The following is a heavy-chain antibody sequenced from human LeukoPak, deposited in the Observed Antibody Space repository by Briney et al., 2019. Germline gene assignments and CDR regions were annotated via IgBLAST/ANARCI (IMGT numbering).Heavy chain of an antibody. V-gene: IGHV3-66*01. CDR2: IYSGGST. Sequence: GGSLRLSCAASGFSFISYSMNWVRQAPGKGLEWVSLIYSGGSTYYADSVKGRFTISRDNSKNTLYLQMNSLRAEDTAVYHCARGPSGYHNTGGQGTLVTVSS. CDR1: GFSFISYS. D-gene: IGHD5-12*01. J-gene: IGHJ4*02. CDR3: ARGPSGYHNT.